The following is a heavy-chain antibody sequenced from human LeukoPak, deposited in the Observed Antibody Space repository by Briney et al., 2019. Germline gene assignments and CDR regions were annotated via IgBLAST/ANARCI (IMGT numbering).Heavy chain of an antibody. CDR3: ARDSSSLGLLDY. CDR1: GDSVSGNSVA. Sequence: SQTLSLTCAISGDSVSGNSVAWNWVRQSPSRGLDWLGRTYYRSKWNNEYAVSVKSRITINSDTSKNQFSLQLNSVTPDDTAVYYCARDSSSLGLLDYWGQGTLVTVSS. J-gene: IGHJ4*02. V-gene: IGHV6-1*01. D-gene: IGHD6-6*01. CDR2: TYYRSKWNN.